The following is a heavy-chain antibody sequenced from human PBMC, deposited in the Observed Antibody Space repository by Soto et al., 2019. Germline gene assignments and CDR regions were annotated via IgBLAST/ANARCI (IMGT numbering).Heavy chain of an antibody. Sequence: EVHLLQSGGGLLQPGGSLRLSCSASGFDFSSHTMIWVRQAPGKGLEWVASIGNSGDISNYGDSVKGRFTISRDNSKNTLYLKMNSLRAEDTALYFCARRQVGATKGKSWFDSWGQGTLVTVSS. J-gene: IGHJ5*01. D-gene: IGHD1-26*01. CDR2: IGNSGDIS. V-gene: IGHV3-23*01. CDR1: GFDFSSHT. CDR3: ARRQVGATKGKSWFDS.